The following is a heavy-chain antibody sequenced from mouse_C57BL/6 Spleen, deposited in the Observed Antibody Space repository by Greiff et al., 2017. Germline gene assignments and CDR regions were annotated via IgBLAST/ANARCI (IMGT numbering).Heavy chain of an antibody. CDR1: GFTFSDYY. CDR2: INYDGSST. Sequence: EVKVVESEGGLVQPGSSMKLSCTASGFTFSDYYMAWVRQVPEKGLEWVANINYDGSSTYYLDSLKSRFIISRDNAKNILYLQMSSLKSEDTATYYCARDCYGNFDYWGQGTTLTVSS. CDR3: ARDCYGNFDY. V-gene: IGHV5-16*01. J-gene: IGHJ2*01. D-gene: IGHD2-1*01.